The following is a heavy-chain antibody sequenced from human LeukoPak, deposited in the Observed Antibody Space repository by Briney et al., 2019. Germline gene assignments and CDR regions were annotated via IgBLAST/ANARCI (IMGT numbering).Heavy chain of an antibody. Sequence: EASVKVSCKASGYTFTGYYMHWVRQAPGQGLEWMGWINPNSGGTNYAQKFQGRVTMTRDTSISTAYMELSRLRSDDTAVYYCARGMWYSSGWYDYWGQGTLVTVSS. D-gene: IGHD6-19*01. J-gene: IGHJ4*02. CDR3: ARGMWYSSGWYDY. V-gene: IGHV1-2*02. CDR1: GYTFTGYY. CDR2: INPNSGGT.